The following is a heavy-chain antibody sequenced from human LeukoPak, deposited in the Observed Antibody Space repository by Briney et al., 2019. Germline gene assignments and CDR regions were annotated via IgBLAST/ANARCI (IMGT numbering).Heavy chain of an antibody. CDR1: GGSISSYYW. CDR2: IDWDDDK. J-gene: IGHJ4*02. D-gene: IGHD2-21*02. Sequence: TLSLTCTVSGGSISSYYWSWIRQPPGKALEWLARIDWDDDKYYSTSLKTRLTISKDTSKNQVVLTMTNMDPVDTATYYCARIQLYRGDYGFPGFDYWGQGTLVTVSS. CDR3: ARIQLYRGDYGFPGFDY. V-gene: IGHV2-70*11.